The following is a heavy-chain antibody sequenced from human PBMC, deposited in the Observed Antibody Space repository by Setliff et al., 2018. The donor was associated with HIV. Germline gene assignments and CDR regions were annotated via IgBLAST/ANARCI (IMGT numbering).Heavy chain of an antibody. J-gene: IGHJ6*03. D-gene: IGHD2-2*01. Sequence: ASVKVSCKVSGYTLSELSMHWVRQAPGEGLEWMGGFDPEDGETIYAEKFQGRVTMTEDTATETAYMELSSLRSEDTAVYYCARDPERTSWAYYYYHYYMDVWGKGTTVTVSS. V-gene: IGHV1-24*01. CDR1: GYTLSELS. CDR3: ARDPERTSWAYYYYHYYMDV. CDR2: FDPEDGET.